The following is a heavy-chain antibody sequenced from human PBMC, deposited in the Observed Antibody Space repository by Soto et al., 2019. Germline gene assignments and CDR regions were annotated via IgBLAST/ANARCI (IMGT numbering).Heavy chain of an antibody. J-gene: IGHJ4*02. Sequence: LQLQESGSGLVKPSQTLSLTCAVSDGSISSGEYSWSWIRKPPGKGLEWIGYIYHSGSTYYNPSLKSRVTISVDRSKNQFSLKLSSVTAADTAVYYCAGGLAARPLGYWGQGTLVTVSS. CDR2: IYHSGST. V-gene: IGHV4-30-2*01. CDR1: DGSISSGEYS. CDR3: AGGLAARPLGY. D-gene: IGHD6-6*01.